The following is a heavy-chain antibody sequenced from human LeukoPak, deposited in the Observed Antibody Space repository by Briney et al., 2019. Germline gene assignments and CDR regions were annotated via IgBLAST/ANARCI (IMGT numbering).Heavy chain of an antibody. CDR3: ASRKLGNDY. CDR1: GGSISSYY. Sequence: KPSETLSLTCTVSGGSISSYYWSWIRQSPGKGLEWIGYIYYTGTSYNPSLKSRVTMSADTSKNQFSLKLISVTAADTAVYYCASRKLGNDYWGQGTLVTVSS. J-gene: IGHJ4*02. D-gene: IGHD7-27*01. V-gene: IGHV4-59*01. CDR2: IYYTGT.